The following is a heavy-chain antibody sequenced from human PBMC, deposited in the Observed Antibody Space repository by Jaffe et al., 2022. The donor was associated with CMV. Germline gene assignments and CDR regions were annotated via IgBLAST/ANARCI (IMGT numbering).Heavy chain of an antibody. J-gene: IGHJ3*02. V-gene: IGHV1-3*01. Sequence: QVQLVQSGAEVKKPGASVKVSCKASGYTFTSYAMHWVRQAPGQRLEWMGWINAGNGNTKYSQKFQGRVTITRDTSASTAYMELSSLRSEDTAVYYCARFKWLVYAFDIWGQGTMVTVSS. CDR2: INAGNGNT. CDR1: GYTFTSYA. CDR3: ARFKWLVYAFDI. D-gene: IGHD6-19*01.